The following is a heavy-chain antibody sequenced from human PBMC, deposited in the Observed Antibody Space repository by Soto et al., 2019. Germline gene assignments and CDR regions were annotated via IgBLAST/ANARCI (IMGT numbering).Heavy chain of an antibody. CDR2: IYWDDDR. D-gene: IGHD5-18*01. CDR3: AQDDLDTSMATSWVDP. J-gene: IGHJ5*02. CDR1: GFSLSTYGVG. Sequence: QITLKESGTTLVKPTQPLTLTCTFSGFSLSTYGVGVGWIRQPPGKALEWLALIYWDDDRRYSPSLKRRLTSTEDASKNPVVMTLTNSEPVDTASYYCAQDDLDTSMATSWVDPWGQVAGVTVAS. V-gene: IGHV2-5*02.